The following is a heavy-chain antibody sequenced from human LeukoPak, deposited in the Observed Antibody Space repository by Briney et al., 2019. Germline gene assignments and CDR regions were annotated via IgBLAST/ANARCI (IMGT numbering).Heavy chain of an antibody. D-gene: IGHD5-18*01. V-gene: IGHV4-30-2*01. CDR1: GGSISSGGYS. CDR2: IYHSGST. Sequence: SETLSLTCAVSGGSISSGGYSWSWIRQPPGKGLEWIGYIYHSGSTYYNPSLKSRVTISVDRSKNQFSLKLSSVTAADTAVYYCARESRIQLWSRATPAGGYWGQGTLVTVSS. J-gene: IGHJ4*02. CDR3: ARESRIQLWSRATPAGGY.